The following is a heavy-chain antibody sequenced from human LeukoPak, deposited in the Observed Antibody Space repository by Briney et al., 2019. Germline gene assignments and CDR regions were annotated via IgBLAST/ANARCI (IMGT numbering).Heavy chain of an antibody. J-gene: IGHJ4*02. D-gene: IGHD1-26*01. CDR1: GFTFTTYG. V-gene: IGHV3-30*18. CDR3: AKDGAIVGATFFDS. Sequence: GGSLRLSCAASGFTFTTYGMHWLRQAPGKGTEWVAVISFDERNKFYADSVKGRFTISRDNSKNTLFLQMNSLGPEDTAVYYCAKDGAIVGATFFDSWGQGTLVTVSS. CDR2: ISFDERNK.